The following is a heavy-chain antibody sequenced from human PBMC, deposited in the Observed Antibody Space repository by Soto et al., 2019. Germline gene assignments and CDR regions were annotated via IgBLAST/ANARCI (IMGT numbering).Heavy chain of an antibody. V-gene: IGHV1-18*01. CDR1: GYTFTDFG. D-gene: IGHD7-27*01. CDR3: ATDSGNVGNWADFFDY. CDR2: ISAYNSNT. Sequence: QGQLVQSGAEVKKPGASVKVSCKASGYTFTDFGISWVRQAPGQGLEWMGWISAYNSNTNYAQMVQGRVTMTTDTTTXXAYMELANLTSDDTAVYYCATDSGNVGNWADFFDYWGQGTLVTVSS. J-gene: IGHJ4*02.